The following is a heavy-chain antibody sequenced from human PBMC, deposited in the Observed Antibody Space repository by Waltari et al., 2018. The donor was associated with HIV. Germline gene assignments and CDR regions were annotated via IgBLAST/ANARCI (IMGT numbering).Heavy chain of an antibody. CDR3: ARVSDSYGTVFEY. V-gene: IGHV4-31*03. CDR1: GRSISSGNYY. CDR2: IQHSGST. J-gene: IGHJ4*02. Sequence: QVQLQESGPGLVKSSQTLSLTCTVSGRSISSGNYYWNWIRQHPGKGLEWIGYIQHSGSTYYNPSLKSRVSISVNTSKNQFSLNLTSVTAADTAVYYCARVSDSYGTVFEYWGQGTLVSVSS. D-gene: IGHD3-10*01.